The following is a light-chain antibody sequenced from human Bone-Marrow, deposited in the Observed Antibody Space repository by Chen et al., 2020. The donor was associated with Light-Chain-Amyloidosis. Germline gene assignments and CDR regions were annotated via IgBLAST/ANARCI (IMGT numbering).Light chain of an antibody. CDR2: ATT. CDR3: QQSFRSPPT. V-gene: IGKV1-39*01. CDR1: QSVSSD. J-gene: IGKJ1*01. Sequence: DIPLPQSPSSLSASVGDRVTLTCRTSQSVSSDLNWYQQRPGKAPKLLLYATTTLPSEVPARFRGSGSGAEFTLTISSLQAEDFATYYCQQSFRSPPTFGQGTKVEIK.